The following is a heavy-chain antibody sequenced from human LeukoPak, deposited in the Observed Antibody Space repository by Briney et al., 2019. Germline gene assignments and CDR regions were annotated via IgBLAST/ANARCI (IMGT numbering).Heavy chain of an antibody. CDR2: IYTSGST. CDR1: GGSLSSGSYY. Sequence: SETLSLTCTVSGGSLSSGSYYWSWIRQPAGKGLEWIGRIYTSGSTNYNPSLKSRVTISVDTSKNQFSLKLSSVTAADTAVYYCARAPLEDSRARYYFDYWGQGTLVTVSS. J-gene: IGHJ4*02. V-gene: IGHV4-61*02. D-gene: IGHD3-22*01. CDR3: ARAPLEDSRARYYFDY.